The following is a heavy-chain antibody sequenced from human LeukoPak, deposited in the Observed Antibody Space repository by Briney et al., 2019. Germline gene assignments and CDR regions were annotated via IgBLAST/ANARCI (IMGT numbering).Heavy chain of an antibody. Sequence: GGSLRLSCAASAFTFSNYTMNWVRQAPGKGLEWVSSISASGRHTPYADSVKGRFTISRDNSKNALYLQMNSLRVEDTAVYYCAIDPNWGTHSWGQGVLVTVSS. CDR2: ISASGRHT. CDR3: AIDPNWGTHS. V-gene: IGHV3-23*01. J-gene: IGHJ4*02. D-gene: IGHD7-27*01. CDR1: AFTFSNYT.